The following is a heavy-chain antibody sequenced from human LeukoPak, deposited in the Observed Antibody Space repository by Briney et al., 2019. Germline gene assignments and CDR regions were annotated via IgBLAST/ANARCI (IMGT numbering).Heavy chain of an antibody. CDR2: IYYSGST. Sequence: PSETLSLTCTVSGGSISSSSYYWGWIRQPPGKGLEWIGSIYYSGSTYYNPSLKSRVTISVDTSKNQFSLKLSSVTAADTAVYYCAREFRRKPAAISSKYNWFDPWGQGTLVTVSS. V-gene: IGHV4-39*07. J-gene: IGHJ5*02. D-gene: IGHD2-2*01. CDR3: AREFRRKPAAISSKYNWFDP. CDR1: GGSISSSSYY.